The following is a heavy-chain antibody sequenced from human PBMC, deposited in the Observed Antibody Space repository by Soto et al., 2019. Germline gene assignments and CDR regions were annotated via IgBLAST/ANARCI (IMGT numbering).Heavy chain of an antibody. Sequence: QVQLVESGGGVVQPGRSLRLSCAASGFTFSNNGMHWVRQAPGKGLEWVAVIWYDGINKYYADSVKGRFIISRDNSKNTVYLQMNRLRAEATAVYYCARDRVQMVDGLDVWGQGTTVTVSS. CDR3: ARDRVQMVDGLDV. J-gene: IGHJ6*02. CDR1: GFTFSNNG. D-gene: IGHD2-15*01. CDR2: IWYDGINK. V-gene: IGHV3-33*01.